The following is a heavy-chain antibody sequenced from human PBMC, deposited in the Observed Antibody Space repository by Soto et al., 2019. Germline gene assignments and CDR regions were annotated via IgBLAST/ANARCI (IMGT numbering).Heavy chain of an antibody. CDR2: MNPNSGNT. D-gene: IGHD3-22*01. V-gene: IGHV1-8*01. Sequence: QVQLVQSGAEVKKPGASVKVSCKASGYTFTSYDINWVRQATGQGLEWMGWMNPNSGNTGYAQKFQGRVTMTRNTSISTAYMELSSLRSEDTAVYYCARVYYDSSGYPVLDDYWGQGTLVTVSS. CDR3: ARVYYDSSGYPVLDDY. CDR1: GYTFTSYD. J-gene: IGHJ4*02.